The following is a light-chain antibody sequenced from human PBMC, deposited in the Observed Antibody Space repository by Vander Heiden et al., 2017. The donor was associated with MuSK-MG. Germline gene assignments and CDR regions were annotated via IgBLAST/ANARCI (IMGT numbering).Light chain of an antibody. CDR1: QSVSSY. J-gene: IGKJ2*01. CDR2: DAS. CDR3: QQRSTWPQA. V-gene: IGKV3-11*01. Sequence: EIVLTQSPATLSLSPGERATLPCRASQSVSSYLPRYQPKPGQAPRLLIYDASRRAAGIPGRFSGSGSGTDFTLTISSLEPEDFAVYYCQQRSTWPQAFGQGTKLEIK.